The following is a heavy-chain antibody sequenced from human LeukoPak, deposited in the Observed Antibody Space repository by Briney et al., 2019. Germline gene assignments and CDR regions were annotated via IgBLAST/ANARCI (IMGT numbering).Heavy chain of an antibody. V-gene: IGHV3-7*01. CDR2: IKEDGSEK. Sequence: GGSLRLSCAASGFTFSSFWMNWVRQAPGKGLEWVANIKEDGSEKYYVDSVKGRFTISRDNAKNSLYLQMNSLRAEDTAVYYCARGVRGVILYYFDYWGQGTLVTVSS. CDR1: GFTFSSFW. J-gene: IGHJ4*02. D-gene: IGHD3-10*01. CDR3: ARGVRGVILYYFDY.